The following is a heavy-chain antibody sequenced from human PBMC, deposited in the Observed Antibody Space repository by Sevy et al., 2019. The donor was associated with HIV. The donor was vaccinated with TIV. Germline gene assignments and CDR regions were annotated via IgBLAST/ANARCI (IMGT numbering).Heavy chain of an antibody. V-gene: IGHV3-23*01. D-gene: IGHD2-8*01. CDR2: LSFGCGEI. Sequence: GGSLRLSCAASGFTFSKYSMSWVRQPPGKGLEWVSTLSFGCGEINHADSVKGRFTISRDNSKNSLYLQMNNLGAEDTAVYYCAGEGCTKPHDYWGQGTLVTLSS. J-gene: IGHJ4*02. CDR1: GFTFSKYS. CDR3: AGEGCTKPHDY.